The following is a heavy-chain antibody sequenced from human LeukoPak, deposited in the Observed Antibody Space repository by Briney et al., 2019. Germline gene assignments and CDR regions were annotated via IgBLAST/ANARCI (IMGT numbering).Heavy chain of an antibody. CDR1: GFTFSSYA. CDR2: ISGSGGST. CDR3: AKDPLTTPYSPWAFDI. J-gene: IGHJ3*02. V-gene: IGHV3-23*01. Sequence: GGSLRLSCAASGFTFSSYAMSWVRQAPGKGLEWVSAISGSGGSTYYADSVEGRFTISRDNSKNTLYLQMNSLRAEDTAVYYCAKDPLTTPYSPWAFDIWGQGTMVTVSS. D-gene: IGHD4-11*01.